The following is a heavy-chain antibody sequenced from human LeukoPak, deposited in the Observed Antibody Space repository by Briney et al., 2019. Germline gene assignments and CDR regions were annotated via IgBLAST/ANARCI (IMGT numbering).Heavy chain of an antibody. CDR1: GFTVSSHY. J-gene: IGHJ3*02. CDR3: ARALRARTAFDI. CDR2: IYSGNTT. V-gene: IGHV3-53*04. Sequence: GGSLRLSCAVSGFTVSSHYMSWVRQAPGKGLEWVSVIYSGNTTYYADSVRGRFTISRHNSQNTLNPQMNSLRSEDTAIYYCARALRARTAFDIWGQGTMVSVSS.